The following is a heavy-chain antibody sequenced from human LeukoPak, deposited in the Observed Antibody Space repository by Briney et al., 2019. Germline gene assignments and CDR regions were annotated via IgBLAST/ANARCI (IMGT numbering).Heavy chain of an antibody. V-gene: IGHV4-30-2*01. D-gene: IGHD3-10*01. Sequence: SETLSLTCAVSGGSISSGGYSWSWIRQPPGKGLEWIGHTYHSGSTYYNPSLKSRVTISVDRSKNQFSLKLSSVTAADTAVYYCARDFGGSGSLDYWGQGTLVTVSS. CDR3: ARDFGGSGSLDY. CDR2: TYHSGST. CDR1: GGSISSGGYS. J-gene: IGHJ4*02.